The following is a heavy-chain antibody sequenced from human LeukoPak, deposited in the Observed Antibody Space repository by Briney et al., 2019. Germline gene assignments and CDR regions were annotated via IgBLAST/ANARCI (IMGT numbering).Heavy chain of an antibody. CDR1: GFPFSDYV. Sequence: GGSLRLSCAASGFPFSDYVMHWVRQAPGKGLEWVAVIRYDGNNKYYADSVKGRFTIARDNSKNMLYLQMNSLGTEDTAVYYCAKDRWGAVASFDYWGQGTLVTVSS. D-gene: IGHD6-19*01. CDR3: AKDRWGAVASFDY. J-gene: IGHJ4*02. CDR2: IRYDGNNK. V-gene: IGHV3-30*02.